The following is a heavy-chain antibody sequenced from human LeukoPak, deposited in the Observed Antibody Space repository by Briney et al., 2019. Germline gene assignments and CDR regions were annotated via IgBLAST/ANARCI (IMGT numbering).Heavy chain of an antibody. J-gene: IGHJ4*02. CDR2: IYYSGST. D-gene: IGHD1-26*01. V-gene: IGHV4-28*01. CDR1: GYSIRTSNW. CDR3: ARSSGSYFGLDY. Sequence: SETLSLTCAVSGYSIRTSNWWGWIRQPPGKGLEWIGYIYYSGSTHYNPSLKSRVTMSVDTSKNQFTLRLSSVTAVDTAVYSCARSSGSYFGLDYWGQGTLVTVSS.